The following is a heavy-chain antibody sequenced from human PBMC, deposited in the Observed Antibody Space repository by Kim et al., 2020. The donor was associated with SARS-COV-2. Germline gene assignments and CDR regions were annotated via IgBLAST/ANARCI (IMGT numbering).Heavy chain of an antibody. J-gene: IGHJ4*02. V-gene: IGHV3-23*01. CDR2: ISGSGGST. D-gene: IGHD3-10*01. Sequence: GGSLRLSCAASGFTFSSYAMSWVRQAPGKGLEWVSAISGSGGSTYYADSVKGRFTISRDNSKNTLYLQMNSLRAEDTAVYYCAKLAITMVREVILFHYVDEWGLGTLVTVS. CDR3: AKLAITMVREVILFHYVDE. CDR1: GFTFSSYA.